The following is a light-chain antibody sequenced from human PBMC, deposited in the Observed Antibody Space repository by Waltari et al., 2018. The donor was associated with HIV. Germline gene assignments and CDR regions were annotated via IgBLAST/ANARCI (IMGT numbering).Light chain of an antibody. CDR2: EVR. Sequence: QSALTQPASVSGSPGQSITISCPGTSSDVGGYNYVSWYQQHPGKAPKLMIYEVRNRPSGVSNRFSGSKSGNTASLTISGLHAEDEADYYCSSYTTSSTLGGVFGTGTKVTVL. CDR1: SSDVGGYNY. V-gene: IGLV2-14*01. J-gene: IGLJ1*01. CDR3: SSYTTSSTLGGV.